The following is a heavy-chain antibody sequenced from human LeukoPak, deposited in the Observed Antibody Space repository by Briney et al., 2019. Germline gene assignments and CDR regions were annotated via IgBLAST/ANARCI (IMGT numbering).Heavy chain of an antibody. V-gene: IGHV3-20*04. CDR2: INWNGGST. CDR1: GFTFDDYG. J-gene: IGHJ2*01. D-gene: IGHD3-22*01. Sequence: GGSLRLSCAASGFTFDDYGMSWVRQVPGKGLEWVRGINWNGGSTGYADSVKGRFTISRDNAKNSLYPQMNSLRDEDTALYYCAREGTMIVVVSPYWYFDLWGRGTLVTVSS. CDR3: AREGTMIVVVSPYWYFDL.